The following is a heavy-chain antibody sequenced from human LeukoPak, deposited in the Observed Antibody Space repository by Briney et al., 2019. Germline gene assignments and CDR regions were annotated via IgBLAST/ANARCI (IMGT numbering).Heavy chain of an antibody. Sequence: GGSLRLSCAASGLIFSTYAMSWVRQAPGKGLEWVSAIGGSGGSTYYADSVKGRFTISRDNSKNTLYLQMNSLRAEDTAVYYCAKRAGDYCSSTSCPYYYYYMDVWGKGTTVTVSS. D-gene: IGHD2-2*01. J-gene: IGHJ6*03. CDR3: AKRAGDYCSSTSCPYYYYYMDV. V-gene: IGHV3-23*01. CDR1: GLIFSTYA. CDR2: IGGSGGST.